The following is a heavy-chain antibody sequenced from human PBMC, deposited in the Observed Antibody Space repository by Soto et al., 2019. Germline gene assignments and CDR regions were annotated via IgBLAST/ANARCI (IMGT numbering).Heavy chain of an antibody. Sequence: EVQLVESGGGLVKPGGSLRLSCAAPGFTFSSFGMNWVRQAPGKGLEWVACISSSGRYIYYADSVKGRFTISRENAKNSLSVQMSSPRAEDTALYYCARVQNPGRWVDGMDVWDQGTTVTVSS. CDR2: ISSSGRYI. CDR1: GFTFSSFG. V-gene: IGHV3-21*01. CDR3: ARVQNPGRWVDGMDV. J-gene: IGHJ6*02.